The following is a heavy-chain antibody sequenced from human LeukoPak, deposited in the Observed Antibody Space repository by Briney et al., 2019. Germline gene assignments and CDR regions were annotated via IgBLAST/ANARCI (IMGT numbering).Heavy chain of an antibody. Sequence: PGGSLRLSCAASGFTFSTYAMNWVRQAPGKGLEWVSVIYSGGSTYYADSVKGRFTISRDNSKNTLYLQMNSLRAEDTAVYYCASGSGSYYYFDYWGQGTLVTVSS. V-gene: IGHV3-53*01. D-gene: IGHD1-26*01. CDR2: IYSGGST. CDR1: GFTFSTYA. J-gene: IGHJ4*02. CDR3: ASGSGSYYYFDY.